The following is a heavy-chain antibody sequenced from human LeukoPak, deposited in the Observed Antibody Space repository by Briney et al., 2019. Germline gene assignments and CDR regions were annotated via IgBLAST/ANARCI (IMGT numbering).Heavy chain of an antibody. J-gene: IGHJ3*02. D-gene: IGHD5-24*01. Sequence: GGSLRLSCAASGFTFSNYEMNWVRQAPGKGLEWVSGISGNGGSTYYADSVKGRFTISRDNSKNTLYLQMNSLRGEDTAVYYCAKVRWSRADAFDIWGQGTMVTVSS. CDR3: AKVRWSRADAFDI. V-gene: IGHV3-23*01. CDR1: GFTFSNYE. CDR2: ISGNGGST.